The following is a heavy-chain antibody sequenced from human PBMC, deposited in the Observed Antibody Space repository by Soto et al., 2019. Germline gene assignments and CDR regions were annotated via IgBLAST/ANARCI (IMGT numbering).Heavy chain of an antibody. Sequence: GGSLRLSCAATGFTFSVYAMTWVRQAPGKGREWVSAVTANGGSTYSADSVKGRFTISRDNSENTLFLQMNSLRAEDTAVYYWAGLGVGDGANYYYYGMDVGGQGRTVTVSS. CDR2: VTANGGST. V-gene: IGHV3-23*01. D-gene: IGHD4-17*01. CDR1: GFTFSVYA. CDR3: AGLGVGDGANYYYYGMDV. J-gene: IGHJ6*01.